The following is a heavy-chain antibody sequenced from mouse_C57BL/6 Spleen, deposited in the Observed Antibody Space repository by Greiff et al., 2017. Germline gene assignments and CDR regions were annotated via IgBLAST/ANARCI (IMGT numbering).Heavy chain of an antibody. CDR2: INPSSGYT. CDR3: ARRGSNYASFDY. J-gene: IGHJ2*01. D-gene: IGHD2-5*01. V-gene: IGHV1-4*01. CDR1: GYTFTSYT. Sequence: QVQLKQSGAELARPGASVKMSCKASGYTFTSYTMHWVKQRPGQGLEWIGYINPSSGYTKYNQKFKDKATLTADKSSSTAYMQLSSLTSEDAAVYYCARRGSNYASFDYWGQGTTLTVSS.